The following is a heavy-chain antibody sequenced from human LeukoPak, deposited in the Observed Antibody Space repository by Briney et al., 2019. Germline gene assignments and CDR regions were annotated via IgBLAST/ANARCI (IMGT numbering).Heavy chain of an antibody. CDR3: ARSDDFWRASFDY. J-gene: IGHJ4*02. CDR1: GFTFSSYA. V-gene: IGHV3-30-3*01. CDR2: ISYDGSNK. Sequence: GGSLRLSCAASGFTFSSYAMSWVRQAPGKGLEWVAVISYDGSNKYYADSVKGRFTVSRDNSKNTLYLQMNSLRAEDTAVYYCARSDDFWRASFDYWGQGTLVTVSS. D-gene: IGHD3-3*01.